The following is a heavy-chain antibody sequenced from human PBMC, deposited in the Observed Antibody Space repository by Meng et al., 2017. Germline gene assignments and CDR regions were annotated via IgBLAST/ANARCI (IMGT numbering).Heavy chain of an antibody. J-gene: IGHJ3*02. D-gene: IGHD3-3*01. CDR3: TRPARKEATIFGDAFDI. CDR1: GFNFGDSA. CDR2: IRSKIFGGGP. V-gene: IGHV3-49*04. Sequence: GGPLRLSCSASGFNFGDSAMSWVRQAPGKGLEWVGFIRSKIFGGGPDYSASVKGRFTISRDDSKSIVYLQMNNLETEDTAVYFCTRPARKEATIFGDAFDIWGQGTMVTVSS.